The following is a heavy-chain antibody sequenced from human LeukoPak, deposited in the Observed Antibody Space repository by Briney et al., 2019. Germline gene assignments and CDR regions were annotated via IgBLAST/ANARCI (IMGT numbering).Heavy chain of an antibody. CDR1: GVSISSSSYY. D-gene: IGHD6-13*01. J-gene: IGHJ4*02. Sequence: NASETLSLTCNVSGVSISSSSYYWAWIRQPPGKGVEWIGSIYYSGSTYYNPSLKSRVTISVDTSKNQFSLKLSSVTAADTAVYYCARSGGFRYSSSWYYFDYWGQGTLVTVSS. CDR3: ARSGGFRYSSSWYYFDY. V-gene: IGHV4-39*01. CDR2: IYYSGST.